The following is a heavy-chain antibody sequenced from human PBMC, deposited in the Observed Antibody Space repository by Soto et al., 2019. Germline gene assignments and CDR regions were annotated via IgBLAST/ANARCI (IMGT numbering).Heavy chain of an antibody. D-gene: IGHD3-10*01. CDR2: INHSGST. Sequence: QVQLQQWGAGLLKPSETLSLTCAVYGGSFSGYYWSWIRQPPGKGLEWIGEINHSGSTNYNPSLESRVTISVDTSKNQFSLKLSSVTAADTAVYYCARSGVYYYYYMDVWGKGTTVTVSS. J-gene: IGHJ6*03. V-gene: IGHV4-34*01. CDR1: GGSFSGYY. CDR3: ARSGVYYYYYMDV.